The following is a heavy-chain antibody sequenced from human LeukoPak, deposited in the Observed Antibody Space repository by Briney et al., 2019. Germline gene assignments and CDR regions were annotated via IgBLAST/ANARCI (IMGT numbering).Heavy chain of an antibody. V-gene: IGHV3-23*01. CDR1: GFTFSNYA. CDR3: ARGGVGAFDI. D-gene: IGHD3-10*01. CDR2: ISGAGDNT. J-gene: IGHJ3*02. Sequence: GGSLRLSCAASGFTFSNYAMSWVCQAPGKGLEWVSGISGAGDNTYYADSVKGRFTISRRNSKNTLYLQMNSLRAEDTAMYYCARGGVGAFDIWGQGTMVTVSS.